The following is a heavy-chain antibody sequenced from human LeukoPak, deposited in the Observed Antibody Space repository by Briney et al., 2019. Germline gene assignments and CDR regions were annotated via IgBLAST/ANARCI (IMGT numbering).Heavy chain of an antibody. Sequence: SETLSLTCTVSGGSISSGDYYWSWIRQPPGKGLEWIGYIYYGGSTYYNPSLKSRVTISVDTSKNQFSLKLSSVTAADTAVYYCARVRSAYCGGDCHHIDYWGQGTLVTVSS. J-gene: IGHJ4*02. CDR2: IYYGGST. CDR3: ARVRSAYCGGDCHHIDY. D-gene: IGHD2-21*02. V-gene: IGHV4-30-4*01. CDR1: GGSISSGDYY.